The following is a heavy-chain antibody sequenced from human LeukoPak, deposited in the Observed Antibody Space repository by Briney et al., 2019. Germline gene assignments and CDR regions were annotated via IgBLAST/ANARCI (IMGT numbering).Heavy chain of an antibody. D-gene: IGHD3-22*01. J-gene: IGHJ5*02. CDR2: IYYSGST. CDR1: GGSISSSSYY. V-gene: IGHV4-39*07. CDR3: ARDGSITMIVVANWFDP. Sequence: SETLSLTCTVSGGSISSSSYYWGWIRQPPGKGLEWIGSIYYSGSTYYNPSLKSRVTISVDTSKNQFSLKLSSVTAADTAVYYCARDGSITMIVVANWFDPWGQGTLVTVSS.